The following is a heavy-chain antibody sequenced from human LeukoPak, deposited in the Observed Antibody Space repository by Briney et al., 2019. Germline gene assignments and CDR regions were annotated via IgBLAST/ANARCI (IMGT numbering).Heavy chain of an antibody. CDR2: ISYDGSNK. Sequence: GGSLRLSCAASGFTFSNYNFYWVRQAPGKGLEWVAVISYDGSNKYYADSVKGRFTISRDNSKNTLYLQMNSLRAEDTAVYYCASPLRYCSSTSCYPYYYYGMDVWGQGTTVTVSS. CDR1: GFTFSNYN. V-gene: IGHV3-30-3*01. J-gene: IGHJ6*02. D-gene: IGHD2-2*01. CDR3: ASPLRYCSSTSCYPYYYYGMDV.